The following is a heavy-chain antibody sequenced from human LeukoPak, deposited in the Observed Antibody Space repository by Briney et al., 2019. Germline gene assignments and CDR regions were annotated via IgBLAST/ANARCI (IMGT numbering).Heavy chain of an antibody. CDR2: MYHNGDS. J-gene: IGHJ4*02. CDR1: GDSITTYY. CDR3: ARFRSEVAATTPLYYFDH. D-gene: IGHD2-15*01. V-gene: IGHV4-59*01. Sequence: PSETLSLTCTVSGDSITTYYWSWLRQPPGKGLEWIGYMYHNGDSKYNPSLKSRVTISVDTSKSQFSLKLSSVTAADTALYYCARFRSEVAATTPLYYFDHWGQGILVTVSS.